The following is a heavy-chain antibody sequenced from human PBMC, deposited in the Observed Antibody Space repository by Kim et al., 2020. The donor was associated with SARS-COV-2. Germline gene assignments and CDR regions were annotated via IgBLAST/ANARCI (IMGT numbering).Heavy chain of an antibody. Sequence: AEYVKGRFNISRDNSKNTLYLQINSQRAEDTAVYYCAKESGSYYSEYFQHWGQGTLVTVSS. V-gene: IGHV3-23*01. D-gene: IGHD1-26*01. J-gene: IGHJ1*01. CDR3: AKESGSYYSEYFQH.